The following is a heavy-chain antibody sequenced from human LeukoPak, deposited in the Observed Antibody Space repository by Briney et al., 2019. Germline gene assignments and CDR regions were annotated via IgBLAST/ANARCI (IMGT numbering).Heavy chain of an antibody. CDR2: ISSSSSTI. CDR3: AREITVVFDY. J-gene: IGHJ4*02. Sequence: GGSLRLSCAASGFTFSSYSMNWVRQAPGKGLEWVSYISSSSSTIYYADSVKGRFTISRDNAKNSLYLQMNSLRAEDTAVYYCAREITVVFDYWGQGTLVTVSS. V-gene: IGHV3-48*01. D-gene: IGHD4-23*01. CDR1: GFTFSSYS.